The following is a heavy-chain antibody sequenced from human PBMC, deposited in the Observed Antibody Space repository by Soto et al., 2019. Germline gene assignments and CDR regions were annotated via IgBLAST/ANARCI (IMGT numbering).Heavy chain of an antibody. Sequence: QVQLQQWGAGLLKPSETLSLTCAVYGGSFSGYYWSWIRQPPGKGLEWIGEINHSGSTNYNPSLKSRVTISVDTSKNQFSLKLSSVTAADTAVYYCARGGGRVSEGIAAVDYWGEGTLVTVSS. J-gene: IGHJ4*02. D-gene: IGHD6-13*01. V-gene: IGHV4-34*01. CDR2: INHSGST. CDR3: ARGGGRVSEGIAAVDY. CDR1: GGSFSGYY.